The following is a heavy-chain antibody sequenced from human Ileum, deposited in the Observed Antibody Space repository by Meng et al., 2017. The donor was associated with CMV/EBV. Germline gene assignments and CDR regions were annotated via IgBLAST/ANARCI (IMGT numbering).Heavy chain of an antibody. Sequence: QVQWQEWGPGLVKPSQTLSLTCTVSGGSITSGNYYWSWIRQPPGRGLEWIGYIYYSGRPYYKPSLKSRVTISLDTSKNQFSLNLRSVTATDSAVYYCVRQVVAASFDYWGQGALVTVSS. CDR3: VRQVVAASFDY. V-gene: IGHV4-30-4*08. CDR1: GGSITSGNYY. J-gene: IGHJ4*02. D-gene: IGHD2-15*01. CDR2: IYYSGRP.